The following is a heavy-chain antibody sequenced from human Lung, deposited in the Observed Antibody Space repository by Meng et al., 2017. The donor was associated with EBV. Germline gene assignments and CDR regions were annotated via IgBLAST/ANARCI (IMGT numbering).Heavy chain of an antibody. CDR1: GYTFSTYT. J-gene: IGHJ5*02. V-gene: IGHV7-4-1*02. CDR2: ISTNTGAP. D-gene: IGHD2/OR15-2a*01. CDR3: ARGGNFDP. Sequence: QVQWLQSGSELKKPGASVTVSCKASGYTFSTYTINWVRQAHGRGLEWMGWISTNTGAPTYTQGFTGRFVFSLDTSVSTAYLQISSLKAEDTAVYYCARGGNFDPWGQGTLVTVSS.